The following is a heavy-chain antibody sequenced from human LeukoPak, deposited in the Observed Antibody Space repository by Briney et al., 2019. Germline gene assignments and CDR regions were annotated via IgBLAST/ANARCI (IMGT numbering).Heavy chain of an antibody. CDR2: IYYNRNT. D-gene: IGHD5-24*01. CDR3: ARPARKDGYNFGDYYFDY. CDR1: GGSISSSSYY. V-gene: IGHV4-39*01. J-gene: IGHJ4*02. Sequence: SETLSLTCTVSGGSISSSSYYWGWIRQPPGKGLEWIGSIYYNRNTFYNPSLRSRVTISVDMSKNQFSLRLSSVTAADTAVYYCARPARKDGYNFGDYYFDYWGQGTLVTVSS.